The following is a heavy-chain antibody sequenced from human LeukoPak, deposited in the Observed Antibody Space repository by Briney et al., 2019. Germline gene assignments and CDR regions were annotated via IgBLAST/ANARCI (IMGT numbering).Heavy chain of an antibody. J-gene: IGHJ5*02. CDR2: IIPILGIA. CDR1: GGTFSSYV. D-gene: IGHD4-23*01. CDR3: ARDLLRGGNSRDNWFDP. Sequence: GASVKVSCKASGGTFSSYVISWVRQAPGQGLEWMGRIIPILGIANYAQKFQGRVTITADKSTSTAYMELSSLRSEDTAVYYCARDLLRGGNSRDNWFDPWGQGTLVTVSS. V-gene: IGHV1-69*04.